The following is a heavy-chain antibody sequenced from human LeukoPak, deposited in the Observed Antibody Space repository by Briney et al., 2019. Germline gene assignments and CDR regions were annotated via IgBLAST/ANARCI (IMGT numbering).Heavy chain of an antibody. D-gene: IGHD2-2*01. V-gene: IGHV4-31*11. CDR1: GGSFSGYY. Sequence: SETLSLTCAVYGGSFSGYYWSWIRQHPGKGLEWIGYIYYSGSTYYNPSLKSRVTISVDTSKNQFSLKLSSVTAADSAVYYCAVYCSSTGCYGNWFDPWGQETLVTVSS. J-gene: IGHJ5*02. CDR2: IYYSGST. CDR3: AVYCSSTGCYGNWFDP.